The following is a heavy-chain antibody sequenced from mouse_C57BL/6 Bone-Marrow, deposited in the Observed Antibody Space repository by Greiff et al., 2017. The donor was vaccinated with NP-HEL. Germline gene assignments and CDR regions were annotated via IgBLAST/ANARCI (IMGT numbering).Heavy chain of an antibody. D-gene: IGHD2-5*01. Sequence: EVQLQQSGPELVKPGASVKISCKASGYTFTDYYMNWVKQSHGKSLEWIGDINPNNGGTSYIPKFKGKATLTVDKSSSTAYMELRSLTSEDSAVYYCARSPYYSNYAMDYWGQGTSVTVSS. CDR1: GYTFTDYY. CDR2: INPNNGGT. J-gene: IGHJ4*01. CDR3: ARSPYYSNYAMDY. V-gene: IGHV1-26*01.